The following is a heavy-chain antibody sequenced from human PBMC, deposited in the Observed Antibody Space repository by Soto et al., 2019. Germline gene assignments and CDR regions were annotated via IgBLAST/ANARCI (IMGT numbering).Heavy chain of an antibody. J-gene: IGHJ3*02. CDR3: ARAGPHMAYITFLGVVAGSDAFDI. D-gene: IGHD3-16*01. V-gene: IGHV1-2*04. CDR1: GYTFTGYY. CDR2: INPNSGGT. Sequence: ASVKVSCKASGYTFTGYYMHWVRQAPGQGLEWMGWINPNSGGTNYAQKFQGWVTMTRDTSISTAYMELSRLRSDDTAVYYCARAGPHMAYITFLGVVAGSDAFDIWGQRKMVPVS.